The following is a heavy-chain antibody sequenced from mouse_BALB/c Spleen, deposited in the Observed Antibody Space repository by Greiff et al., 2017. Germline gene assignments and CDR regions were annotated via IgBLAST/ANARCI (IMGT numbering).Heavy chain of an antibody. Sequence: VQLQQSGAELVKPGASVKLSCTASGFNIKDTYMHWVKQRPEQGLEWIGRIDPANGNTKYDPKFQGKANITADTSSNTAYLELSSLTSEDTAVYNGARTRNDVDVYAMDYWGQGTSVTVSS. V-gene: IGHV14-3*02. CDR2: IDPANGNT. CDR3: ARTRNDVDVYAMDY. J-gene: IGHJ4*01. CDR1: GFNIKDTY. D-gene: IGHD2-1*01.